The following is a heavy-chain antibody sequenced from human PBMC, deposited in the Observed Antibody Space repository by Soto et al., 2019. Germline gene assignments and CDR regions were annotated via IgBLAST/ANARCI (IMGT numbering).Heavy chain of an antibody. J-gene: IGHJ4*02. Sequence: QLQLQESGPGLVKPSETLSLTCTVSGGSVSSSSYYWGWVRQPPGQGLEWIGSVYYSGSTYYNPSLECRVTISVDKSKNQFSLKLMSLSAADTAVYYCGRLEGLATISYYFYYWGQGALVTVSS. CDR3: GRLEGLATISYYFYY. CDR2: VYYSGST. CDR1: GGSVSSSSYY. D-gene: IGHD3-9*01. V-gene: IGHV4-39*01.